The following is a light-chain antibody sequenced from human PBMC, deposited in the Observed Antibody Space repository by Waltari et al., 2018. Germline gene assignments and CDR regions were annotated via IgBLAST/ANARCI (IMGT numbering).Light chain of an antibody. J-gene: IGLJ2*01. CDR1: SPNIGTTT. CDR3: AAWDGSFNGDIL. CDR2: NND. Sequence: QSVLTQPPSASGTPGQRVTISCSGSSPNIGTTTVNWYQQLPGTAPKLLIYNNDKRPPGVPDRFSGSKAGTSASLVISGLQSEDEADYYCAAWDGSFNGDILFGGGTKVTVL. V-gene: IGLV1-44*01.